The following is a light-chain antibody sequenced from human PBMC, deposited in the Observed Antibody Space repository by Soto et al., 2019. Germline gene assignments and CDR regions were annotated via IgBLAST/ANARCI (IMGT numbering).Light chain of an antibody. V-gene: IGKV1-5*03. J-gene: IGKJ1*01. Sequence: DIPMTRSPSTLSGSVGYRVTITCRASQTISSWLAWYQQRPGKAPKLLIYKASTLKSGVPSRFSGSGSGTEFTLTISSLQPDDFATYYCQQYFGYWAFGQGTKVDNK. CDR3: QQYFGYWA. CDR1: QTISSW. CDR2: KAS.